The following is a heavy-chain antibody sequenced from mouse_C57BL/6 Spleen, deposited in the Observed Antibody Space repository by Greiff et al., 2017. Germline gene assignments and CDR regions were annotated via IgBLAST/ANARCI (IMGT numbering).Heavy chain of an antibody. J-gene: IGHJ1*01. CDR2: INPNNGGT. V-gene: IGHV1-18*01. CDR1: GYTFTDYN. CDR3: ALYYYREGYFAI. D-gene: IGHD1-1*01. Sequence: EVLLQQSGPALVKPGASVKIPCKASGYTFTDYNLDWVKLSHGKSLEWIGDINPNNGGTIYNKKFKGKATLTVVKSSSTAYMELRRLTSEDTAVYYCALYYYREGYFAIWHAVTTLTVSS.